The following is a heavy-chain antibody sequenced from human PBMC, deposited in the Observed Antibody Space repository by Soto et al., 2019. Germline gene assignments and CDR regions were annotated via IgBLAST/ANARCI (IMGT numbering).Heavy chain of an antibody. V-gene: IGHV1-2*02. J-gene: IGHJ4*02. CDR1: GYTFTSYG. Sequence: ASVKVSCKASGYTFTSYGISWVRQAPGQGLEWMGWINANSGGTNYAQKLQGRVTMTRDTSISTAYMELSRLRSDDTAVYYCASGYGYDSWSGYSLDYWRQGTLVTAPQ. CDR3: ASGYGYDSWSGYSLDY. D-gene: IGHD3-3*01. CDR2: INANSGGT.